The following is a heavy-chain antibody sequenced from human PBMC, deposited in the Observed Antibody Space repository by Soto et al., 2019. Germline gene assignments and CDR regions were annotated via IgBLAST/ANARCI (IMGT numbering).Heavy chain of an antibody. D-gene: IGHD6-13*01. CDR2: IYYSGST. CDR1: GGSISSYY. Sequence: SETLSLPCTVSGGSISSYYWSWIRQPPGKGLEWIGYIYYSGSTNYNPSLKSRVTISVDTSKNQFSLKLSSVTAADTAVHYCARVRLSGAGYGDMAPAFDIWGQGTMVAV. J-gene: IGHJ3*02. CDR3: ARVRLSGAGYGDMAPAFDI. V-gene: IGHV4-59*01.